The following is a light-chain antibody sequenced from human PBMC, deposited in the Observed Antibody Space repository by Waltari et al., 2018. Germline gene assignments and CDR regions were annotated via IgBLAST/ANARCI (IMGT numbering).Light chain of an antibody. CDR1: SSDVGNYNL. V-gene: IGLV2-23*01. Sequence: QSALTQTASVSGSPGQSITISCTGTSSDVGNYNLVSWYQQYPGKAPKLMIYEGSKRPSGVSNRFSGSKSGNTASLTISGLQAEDEADYYCCSYAGSFTYVFGTGTKVTVL. J-gene: IGLJ1*01. CDR2: EGS. CDR3: CSYAGSFTYV.